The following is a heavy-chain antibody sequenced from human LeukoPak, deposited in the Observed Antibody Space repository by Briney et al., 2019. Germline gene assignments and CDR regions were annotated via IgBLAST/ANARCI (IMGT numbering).Heavy chain of an antibody. V-gene: IGHV1-2*02. CDR2: INPNSGGT. CDR3: ARAPQITPYGSPLDY. CDR1: GYTFTGYY. J-gene: IGHJ4*02. D-gene: IGHD6-13*01. Sequence: GASVKVSCKASGYTFTGYYMHWVRQAPGQGLEWMGWINPNSGGTNYAQKFQGRVTMTRDTSISTAYMELSRLRSDDTAVHYCARAPQITPYGSPLDYWGQGTLVTVSS.